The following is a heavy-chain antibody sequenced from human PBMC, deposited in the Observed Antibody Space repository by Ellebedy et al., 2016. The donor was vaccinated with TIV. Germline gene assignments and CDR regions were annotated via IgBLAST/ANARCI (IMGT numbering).Heavy chain of an antibody. D-gene: IGHD2-2*02. J-gene: IGHJ3*02. V-gene: IGHV1-2*02. CDR3: ARVVPAAISLINDAFDI. Sequence: ASVKVSCXASGYTFTGYYMHWVRQAPGQGLEWMGWINPNSGGTNYAQKFQGRVTMTRDTSISTAYMELSRLRSDDTAVYYCARVVPAAISLINDAFDIWGQGTMVTVSS. CDR1: GYTFTGYY. CDR2: INPNSGGT.